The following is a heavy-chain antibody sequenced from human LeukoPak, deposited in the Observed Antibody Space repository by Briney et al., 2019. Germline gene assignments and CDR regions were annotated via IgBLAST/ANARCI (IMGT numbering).Heavy chain of an antibody. CDR1: GGTFSSYA. CDR3: ASARYSSGWYHYYGMDV. J-gene: IGHJ6*02. Sequence: SVKVSCKASGGTFSSYAISWVRQAPGQGLEWMGRIIPILGIANYAQKFQGRVTITADKSTSTAYMELSSLRSEDTAVYYCASARYSSGWYHYYGMDVWGQGTTVTVSS. D-gene: IGHD6-19*01. CDR2: IIPILGIA. V-gene: IGHV1-69*04.